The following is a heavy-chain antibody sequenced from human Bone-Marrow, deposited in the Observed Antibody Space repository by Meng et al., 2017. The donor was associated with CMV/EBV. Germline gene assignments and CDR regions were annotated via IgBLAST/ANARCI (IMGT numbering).Heavy chain of an antibody. J-gene: IGHJ4*02. CDR1: GLTFSSYA. CDR2: ISYDGSNK. CDR3: AKDGGGGCSIFFDY. Sequence: GESLKISCAASGLTFSSYAMHWVRQAPGKGLEWVAVISYDGSNKYSADYVKGRFTISRDNSKNTLYLQMISLRAEDTAVYYCAKDGGGGCSIFFDYWGRGTLVTVSS. D-gene: IGHD2-2*01. V-gene: IGHV3-30*04.